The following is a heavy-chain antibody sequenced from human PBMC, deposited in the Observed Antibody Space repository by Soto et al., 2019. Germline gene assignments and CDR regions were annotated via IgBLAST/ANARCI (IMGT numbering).Heavy chain of an antibody. V-gene: IGHV4-59*01. D-gene: IGHD3-16*02. CDR1: GGSLTSFY. Sequence: PSETLSLTCSVSGGSLTSFYWSWIRQPPGKGPEWIGYVYYTGSATYNPSLKSRVTISVDTSKNRFSLKLSSVTAADTAVYYCARAVIGATRFDSWGQGALVTVSS. CDR2: VYYTGSA. CDR3: ARAVIGATRFDS. J-gene: IGHJ4*02.